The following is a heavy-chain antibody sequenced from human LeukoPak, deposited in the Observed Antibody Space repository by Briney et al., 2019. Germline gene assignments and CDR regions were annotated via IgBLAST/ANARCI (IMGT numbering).Heavy chain of an antibody. D-gene: IGHD2-15*01. Sequence: GASVKVSCKASGYTFTGYYMHWVRQAPGQGLEWMGGIIPIFGTANYAQKFQGRVTITADESTSTAYMELSSLRSEDTAVYYCARGGYCSGGSCQSVNWFDPWGQGTLVTVSS. J-gene: IGHJ5*02. CDR3: ARGGYCSGGSCQSVNWFDP. V-gene: IGHV1-69*13. CDR1: GYTFTGYY. CDR2: IIPIFGTA.